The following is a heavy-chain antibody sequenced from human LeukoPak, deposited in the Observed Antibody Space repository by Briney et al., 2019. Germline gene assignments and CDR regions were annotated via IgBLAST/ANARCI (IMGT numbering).Heavy chain of an antibody. V-gene: IGHV4-59*12. Sequence: SETLSLTCTVSGGSISSYYWSWIRQPPGKGLEGIGYIYYSGSTNDNPSLKSRVTISVDTSKNQFSLKLSSVTAADTAVYYCASRYSGYDWALDYWGQGTLVTVSS. D-gene: IGHD5-12*01. CDR2: IYYSGST. J-gene: IGHJ4*02. CDR3: ASRYSGYDWALDY. CDR1: GGSISSYY.